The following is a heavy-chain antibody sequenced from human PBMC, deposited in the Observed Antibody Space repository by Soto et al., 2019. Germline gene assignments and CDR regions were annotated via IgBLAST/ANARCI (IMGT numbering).Heavy chain of an antibody. V-gene: IGHV4-59*01. J-gene: IGHJ6*02. Sequence: QVQLQESGPGLVKPSETLSLTCTVSGGSISRYYWSWIRQPPGKGLEWIGYMYNTGSTVYNPPFKSRVTILVDTSKNQFSLKLNSVTAADTAVYYCARDLWGYCGTDCYPLDVWGQGTTVTVSS. D-gene: IGHD2-21*02. CDR1: GGSISRYY. CDR2: MYNTGST. CDR3: ARDLWGYCGTDCYPLDV.